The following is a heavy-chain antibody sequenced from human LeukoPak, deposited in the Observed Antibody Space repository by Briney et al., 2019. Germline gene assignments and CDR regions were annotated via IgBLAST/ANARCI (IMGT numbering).Heavy chain of an antibody. CDR1: GFTFDDYG. CDR2: INWNGGST. J-gene: IGHJ4*02. CDR3: ARDLSVGRYFDY. D-gene: IGHD4-23*01. V-gene: IGHV3-20*04. Sequence: GGSLRLSCAASGFTFDDYGMSWGRQAPGRGLEWVSGINWNGGSTGYADSVKGRFTISRDNAKNSLYLQMNSLRAKDTALYYCARDLSVGRYFDYWGQGTLVTVSS.